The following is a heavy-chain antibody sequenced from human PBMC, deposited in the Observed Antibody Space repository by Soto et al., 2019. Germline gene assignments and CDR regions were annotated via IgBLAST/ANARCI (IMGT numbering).Heavy chain of an antibody. D-gene: IGHD3-22*01. V-gene: IGHV1-69*13. CDR1: GGTFSSYA. J-gene: IGHJ4*02. CDR2: IIPIFGTA. CDR3: AGGGDYYDSSGYHPFDY. Sequence: SVKVSCKASGGTFSSYAISWVRQAPGQGLEWMGGIIPIFGTANYAQKFQGRVTITADESTSTAYMELSSLRSEDTAVYYCAGGGDYYDSSGYHPFDYWGQGTLVTVSS.